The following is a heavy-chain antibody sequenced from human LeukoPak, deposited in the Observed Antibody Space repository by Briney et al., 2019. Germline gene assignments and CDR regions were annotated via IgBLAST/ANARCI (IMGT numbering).Heavy chain of an antibody. CDR3: ARSNYDILTWFDY. V-gene: IGHV4-30-4*02. Sequence: SETLSLTCTVSGGSISSGDYYWSWIRQPPGKGLEWIGYIYYSGSTYYNPSLNSRVTISVDTSKNQFSLKLSSVTAADTAVYYCARSNYDILTWFDYWGQGTLVTVSS. CDR1: GGSISSGDYY. D-gene: IGHD3-9*01. CDR2: IYYSGST. J-gene: IGHJ4*02.